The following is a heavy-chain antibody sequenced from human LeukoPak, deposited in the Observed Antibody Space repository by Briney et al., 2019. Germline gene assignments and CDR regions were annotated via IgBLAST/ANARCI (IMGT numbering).Heavy chain of an antibody. J-gene: IGHJ4*02. CDR1: GYTFTGYY. CDR2: INPNSGGT. V-gene: IGHV1-2*02. Sequence: VKVSCKASGYTFTGYYMHWVRQAPGQGLEWMGWINPNSGGTNYAQKFQGRVTMTRDTSISTAYMELSRLRSDDTAVYYCARDLAGSGSYYNVGSDYWGQGTLVTVSS. D-gene: IGHD3-10*01. CDR3: ARDLAGSGSYYNVGSDY.